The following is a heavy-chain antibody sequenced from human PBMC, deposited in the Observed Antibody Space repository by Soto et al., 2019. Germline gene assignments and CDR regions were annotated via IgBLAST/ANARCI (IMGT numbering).Heavy chain of an antibody. J-gene: IGHJ4*02. D-gene: IGHD3-16*01. CDR2: ISYDGSNK. V-gene: IGHV3-30-3*01. Sequence: GGSLRLSCAASGFTFSSYAMHWVRQAPGKGLEWVAVISYDGSNKYYADSVKGRFTISRDNSKNTLYLQMNSLRAEDTAVYYCVWGPGHFDYWGQGTLVTVSS. CDR1: GFTFSSYA. CDR3: VWGPGHFDY.